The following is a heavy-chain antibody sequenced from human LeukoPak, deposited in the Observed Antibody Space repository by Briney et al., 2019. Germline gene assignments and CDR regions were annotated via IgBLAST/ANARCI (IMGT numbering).Heavy chain of an antibody. CDR2: ISGSGGGT. D-gene: IGHD6-19*01. Sequence: GGSLRLSCAASGFTFSSYAVSWVRQAPGKGLEWVSAISGSGGGTYYADSVKGRFTISRDNSKNTLYLQMNSLSTEDTAVYYCAKTTTGYRSGRYPGWPVDCWVQGTLDTVS. CDR3: AKTTTGYRSGRYPGWPVDC. CDR1: GFTFSSYA. J-gene: IGHJ4*02. V-gene: IGHV3-23*01.